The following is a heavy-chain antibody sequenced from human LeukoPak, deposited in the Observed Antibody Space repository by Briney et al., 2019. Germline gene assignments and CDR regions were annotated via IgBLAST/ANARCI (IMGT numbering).Heavy chain of an antibody. V-gene: IGHV4-4*02. Sequence: SGTLSLTCAVSGGSISSSNWWSWVRQPPGKGLEWIGEINHSGSTNYNPSLKSRVTISVDTSKNQFSLKLSSVTAADTAVYYCARFVVVAATRGLTWFDPWGQGTLVTVSS. J-gene: IGHJ5*02. CDR3: ARFVVVAATRGLTWFDP. D-gene: IGHD2-15*01. CDR2: INHSGST. CDR1: GGSISSSNW.